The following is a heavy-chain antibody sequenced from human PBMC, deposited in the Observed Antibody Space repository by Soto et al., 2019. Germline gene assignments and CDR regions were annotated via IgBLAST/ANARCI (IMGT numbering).Heavy chain of an antibody. V-gene: IGHV5-10-1*01. CDR1: GYSFPSYW. D-gene: IGHD3-9*01. Sequence: GESLKISCKGSGYSFPSYWVSWVRQMPGKGLGWMGRIDPSDSYTNYSPSFQGHVTISADKSISTAYLQWSSLKASDTAMYYCALTTYYDILTGYRPYYYYGMDVWGQGTTVTVSS. CDR3: ALTTYYDILTGYRPYYYYGMDV. CDR2: IDPSDSYT. J-gene: IGHJ6*02.